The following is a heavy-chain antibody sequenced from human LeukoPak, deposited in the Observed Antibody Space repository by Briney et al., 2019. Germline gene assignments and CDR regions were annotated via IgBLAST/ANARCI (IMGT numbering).Heavy chain of an antibody. CDR1: GFTFSSYG. Sequence: GGSLRLSCAASGFTFSSYGMSWVRQAPGKGLEWVSVISGSGGSTYYADSVKGRFTISRDNSKNTLYLQMNSLRAEDTAVYYCAKDGERYSSSYLIDYWGQGTLVTVSS. J-gene: IGHJ4*02. CDR2: ISGSGGST. D-gene: IGHD6-13*01. CDR3: AKDGERYSSSYLIDY. V-gene: IGHV3-23*01.